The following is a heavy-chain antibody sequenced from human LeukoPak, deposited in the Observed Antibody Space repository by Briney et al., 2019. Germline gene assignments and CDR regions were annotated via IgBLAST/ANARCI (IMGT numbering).Heavy chain of an antibody. CDR2: IGASGGST. Sequence: GGSLRLSCAASGFNFVGYTMNWVRQAPGKGLEWVSGIGASGGSTFYADSVKGRFIISRDNSKSTVDLQLNSLRADDTALYYCAKDLGQRWLQSDAFDFWGQGTMVTVSS. J-gene: IGHJ3*01. CDR1: GFNFVGYT. D-gene: IGHD5-24*01. V-gene: IGHV3-23*01. CDR3: AKDLGQRWLQSDAFDF.